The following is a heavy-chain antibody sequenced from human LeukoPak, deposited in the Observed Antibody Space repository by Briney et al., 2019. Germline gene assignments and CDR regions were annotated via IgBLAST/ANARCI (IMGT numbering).Heavy chain of an antibody. CDR1: GGSITSYC. Sequence: PSETLSLTCTVSGGSITSYCWSWVRQPPGKGLEWIGYIYTSGSTDYNPSLRSRVTMSVGTSKNQLSLEPRFLTAADTAVYYCATSYDAKTAPYDLWGQGTLVTVSS. V-gene: IGHV4-4*09. CDR3: ATSYDAKTAPYDL. D-gene: IGHD3-3*01. CDR2: IYTSGST. J-gene: IGHJ5*02.